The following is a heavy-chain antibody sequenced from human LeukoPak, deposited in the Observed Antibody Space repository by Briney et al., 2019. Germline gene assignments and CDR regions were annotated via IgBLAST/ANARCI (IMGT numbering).Heavy chain of an antibody. V-gene: IGHV3-30*04. CDR2: ISYDGSNK. D-gene: IGHD2-8*01. CDR1: GFTFSSYA. CDR3: AREDFSSQDGVFDY. J-gene: IGHJ4*02. Sequence: GGSLRLSCAASGFTFSSYAMHWVRQAPGKGLEWVAVISYDGSNKYYADSVKGRFTISRDNSKNTLYLQMNSLRAEDTAVYYCAREDFSSQDGVFDYWGQGTLVTVSS.